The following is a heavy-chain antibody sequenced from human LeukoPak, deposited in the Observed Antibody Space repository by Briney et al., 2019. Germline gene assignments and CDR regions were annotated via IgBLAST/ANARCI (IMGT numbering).Heavy chain of an antibody. CDR1: GFTFSNYG. D-gene: IGHD6-13*01. Sequence: GGSLRLSCAASGFTFSNYGMHWVRQAPGKGLEWVAVVSYDGDNKYYVDSVKGRFTVSRDNSKNTLYLQMNSLRVEDMAVYYCAKDHFIAAAGSRFDYWGQGTLVTVSS. CDR2: VSYDGDNK. CDR3: AKDHFIAAAGSRFDY. V-gene: IGHV3-30*18. J-gene: IGHJ4*02.